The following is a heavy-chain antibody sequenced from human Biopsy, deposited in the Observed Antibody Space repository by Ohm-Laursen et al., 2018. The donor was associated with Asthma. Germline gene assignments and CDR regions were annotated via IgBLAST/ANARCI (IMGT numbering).Heavy chain of an antibody. CDR3: ARVFESSEWGPFYHFGLDV. CDR2: ISSSGSTT. CDR1: GFTFSSYA. Sequence: SLRLSCTASGFTFSSYAMSWVRQAPGKGLEWVSSISSSGSTTYPAESVKGRFTISRDNAQKLLFLQMGSLRAEDTAIYYCARVFESSEWGPFYHFGLDVWGQGTTVAVSS. D-gene: IGHD6-25*01. J-gene: IGHJ6*02. V-gene: IGHV3-11*01.